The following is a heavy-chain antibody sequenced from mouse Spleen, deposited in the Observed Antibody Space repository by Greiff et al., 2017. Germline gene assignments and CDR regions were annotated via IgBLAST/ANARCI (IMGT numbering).Heavy chain of an antibody. CDR2: IDPSDSYT. J-gene: IGHJ4*01. CDR1: GYTFTSYW. D-gene: IGHD1-1*01. CDR3: ARGGPYGNYAMDY. Sequence: VQLQQPGAELVMPGLSVKLSCKASGYTFTSYWIHWVKQRPGQGLEWIGEIDPSDSYTNYIQKFKGKATLTVDKSTSTAYMQLSSLTSEDSAVYYCARGGPYGNYAMDYWGQGSSVTVSS. V-gene: IGHV1-69*01.